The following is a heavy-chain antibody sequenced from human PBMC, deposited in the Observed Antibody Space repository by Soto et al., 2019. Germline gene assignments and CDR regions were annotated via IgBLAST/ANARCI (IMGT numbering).Heavy chain of an antibody. CDR1: GYTFSRYG. V-gene: IGHV1-18*01. CDR3: ARDVDVGTRPTGDWFDA. CDR2: ISAKNGNT. J-gene: IGHJ5*02. Sequence: QVQLVQSGAEVKNPGASVKVSCKASGYTFSRYGITWLRQAPGQGLEWMGWISAKNGNTHYAQKLQGRVTMTTDTSTSTAYMELRGLRSDDTAVYYCARDVDVGTRPTGDWFDAWGQGTLVTVSS. D-gene: IGHD1-7*01.